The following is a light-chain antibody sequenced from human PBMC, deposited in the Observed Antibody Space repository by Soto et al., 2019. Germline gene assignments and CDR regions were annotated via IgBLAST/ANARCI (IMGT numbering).Light chain of an antibody. CDR3: ATWDSTLSVVL. J-gene: IGLJ2*01. CDR2: DNN. V-gene: IGLV1-51*01. Sequence: QSVLTQPPSVSAAPGQKVTISCSGGSSNIGNNYVSWYQQLPKTAPKLLIYDNNKRPSGIPGRFSGSRSGTSATLGITGLQTGDEADYYCATWDSTLSVVLFGGGTKLTVL. CDR1: SSNIGNNY.